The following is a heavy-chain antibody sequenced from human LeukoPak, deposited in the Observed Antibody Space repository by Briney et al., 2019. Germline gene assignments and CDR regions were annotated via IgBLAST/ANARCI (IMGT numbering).Heavy chain of an antibody. CDR3: ARYCSSTSCYMYSDDAFDI. Sequence: ASVMVSCKASEYTFTGYYMHWVRQAPGQGLEWMGWMNPNSGNTGYAQKFQGRVTITRNTSISTAYMELSSLRSEDTAVYYCARYCSSTSCYMYSDDAFDIWGQGTMVTVSS. V-gene: IGHV1-8*03. D-gene: IGHD2-2*02. CDR1: EYTFTGYY. J-gene: IGHJ3*02. CDR2: MNPNSGNT.